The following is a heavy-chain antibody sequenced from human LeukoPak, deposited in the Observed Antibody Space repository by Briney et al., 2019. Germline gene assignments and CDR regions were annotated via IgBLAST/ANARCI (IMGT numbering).Heavy chain of an antibody. Sequence: SETLSLTCTVSGGSISSHYWNWIRQPPGKGLEWIGYIYYSGSTNYKPSLKSRVTISLDTSKSQFSLKLNSVTAADTAVYYCAREGSRWVDFDYWGQGTLVTVSS. CDR3: AREGSRWVDFDY. CDR1: GGSISSHY. J-gene: IGHJ4*02. D-gene: IGHD1-26*01. V-gene: IGHV4-59*11. CDR2: IYYSGST.